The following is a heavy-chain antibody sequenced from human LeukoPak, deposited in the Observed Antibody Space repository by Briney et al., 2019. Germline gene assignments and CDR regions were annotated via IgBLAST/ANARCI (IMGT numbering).Heavy chain of an antibody. V-gene: IGHV4-59*01. CDR3: ARTTMVRGTYYMDV. J-gene: IGHJ6*03. Sequence: NPSETLSLTCTISGGSISSYYWSWIRQPPGKGLEWIGYIHYSGSTNYNPSLKSRVTISVDTSKNQFSLKLSSVTAADTAVYYCARTTMVRGTYYMDVWGKGTTVTISS. D-gene: IGHD3-10*01. CDR2: IHYSGST. CDR1: GGSISSYY.